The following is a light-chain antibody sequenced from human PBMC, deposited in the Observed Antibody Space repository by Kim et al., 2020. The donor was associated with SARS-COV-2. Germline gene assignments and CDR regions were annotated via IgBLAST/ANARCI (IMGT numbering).Light chain of an antibody. V-gene: IGKV3-15*01. CDR3: QQYNNWPPVT. Sequence: SPGERAIRSCRASQSVSSNLAWYQQKRGQAPRLLIYGASTRATGIPARFSGSGSGTEFTLTISSLQSEECAVYYCQQYNNWPPVTFGPGTKVDIK. CDR1: QSVSSN. CDR2: GAS. J-gene: IGKJ3*01.